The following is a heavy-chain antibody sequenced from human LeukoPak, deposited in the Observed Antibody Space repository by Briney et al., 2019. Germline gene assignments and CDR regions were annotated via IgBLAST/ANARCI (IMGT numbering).Heavy chain of an antibody. CDR1: GGSFSGYY. J-gene: IGHJ3*02. V-gene: IGHV4-34*01. Sequence: PSETLSLTCAVYGGSFSGYYWSWIRQPPGEGLEWIGSIYYSGSTYYNPSLKSRVTISVDTSKNQFSLKLNSVTAADTAVYYCATPYSGGYHGLDIWGQGTMVTVSS. D-gene: IGHD1-26*01. CDR2: IYYSGST. CDR3: ATPYSGGYHGLDI.